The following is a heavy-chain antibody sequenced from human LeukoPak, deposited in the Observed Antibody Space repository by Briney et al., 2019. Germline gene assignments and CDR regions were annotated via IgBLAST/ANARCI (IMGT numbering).Heavy chain of an antibody. V-gene: IGHV1-8*01. CDR2: MNPNSGNT. Sequence: GASVTVSCKASGYTFTSYDINWVRQATGQGLEWMGWMNPNSGNTGYAQKFQGGVTMTRNTSISTAYMELSSLRSEDTAVYYCARYYYDSSGYYYVNYWGQGTLVTVSS. CDR1: GYTFTSYD. D-gene: IGHD3-22*01. J-gene: IGHJ4*02. CDR3: ARYYYDSSGYYYVNY.